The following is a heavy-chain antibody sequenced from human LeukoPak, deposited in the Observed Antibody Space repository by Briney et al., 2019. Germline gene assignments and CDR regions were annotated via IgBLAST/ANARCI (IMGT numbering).Heavy chain of an antibody. CDR1: GYTFTSNY. Sequence: ASVKVSCKAFGYTFTSNYMHWVRQAPGQGPEWMGVISPSGGSTTYAQKFQGRVTLTRDMSTSTDYLELSSLRSEDTAVYYCAREWNYGSGWFDPWGQGTLVTVSS. J-gene: IGHJ5*02. D-gene: IGHD1-7*01. CDR2: ISPSGGST. V-gene: IGHV1-46*01. CDR3: AREWNYGSGWFDP.